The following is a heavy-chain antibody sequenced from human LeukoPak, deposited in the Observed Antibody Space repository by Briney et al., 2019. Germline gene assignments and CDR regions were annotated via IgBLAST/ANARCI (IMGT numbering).Heavy chain of an antibody. J-gene: IGHJ6*02. CDR2: ISGSGGST. CDR3: AKALFTYYYYGMDV. CDR1: GLTFSSHA. V-gene: IGHV3-23*01. Sequence: GGSLRLSCAASGLTFSSHAMSWVRQVPGKGLEWVSAISGSGGSTYYADSVKGRFSISRDNSKNTLFLQMNSLRAEDTAVYYCAKALFTYYYYGMDVWGQGTTVTVSS.